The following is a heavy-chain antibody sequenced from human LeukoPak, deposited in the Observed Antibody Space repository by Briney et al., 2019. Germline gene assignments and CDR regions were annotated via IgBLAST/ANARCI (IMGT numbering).Heavy chain of an antibody. CDR1: GYSISSGYY. Sequence: PSETLSLTCAVSGYSISSGYYWGWIRQPPGKGLEWIGSIYHSGNTYYKPSLKSRVTISIDTSKTQSSLKLSSVTAADTAVYYCASRITMIVVGGRGAFDIWGQGTMVTVSS. V-gene: IGHV4-38-2*01. CDR3: ASRITMIVVGGRGAFDI. D-gene: IGHD3-22*01. J-gene: IGHJ3*02. CDR2: IYHSGNT.